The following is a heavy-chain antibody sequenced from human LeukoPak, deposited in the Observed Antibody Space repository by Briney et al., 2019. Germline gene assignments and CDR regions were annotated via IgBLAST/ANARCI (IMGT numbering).Heavy chain of an antibody. CDR1: GGSISSGGYY. Sequence: SETLSLTCTVSGGSISSGGYYWSWIRQHPGKGLEWIGYIYYSGSTYYNPSLKSRVTISVDTSKNQFSLKLSSVTAADTAVYYCAMGGFTVTTMGYFDYWGQGTLVIVSS. J-gene: IGHJ4*02. CDR2: IYYSGST. D-gene: IGHD4-17*01. V-gene: IGHV4-31*03. CDR3: AMGGFTVTTMGYFDY.